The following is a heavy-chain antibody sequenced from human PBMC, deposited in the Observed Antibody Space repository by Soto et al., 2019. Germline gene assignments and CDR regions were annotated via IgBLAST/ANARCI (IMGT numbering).Heavy chain of an antibody. CDR2: IYYSGSA. J-gene: IGHJ4*02. CDR3: ARDILYRLAY. V-gene: IGHV4-30-4*01. CDR1: GGSISSGDYY. D-gene: IGHD3-9*01. Sequence: SETLSLTCTVSGGSISSGDYYWSWIRQPPGKGLEWIGYIYYSGSAYYNPSLKSRVTISVDTSKNQFSLKLSSVTAADTAVSYCARDILYRLAYWGQGILVTVSS.